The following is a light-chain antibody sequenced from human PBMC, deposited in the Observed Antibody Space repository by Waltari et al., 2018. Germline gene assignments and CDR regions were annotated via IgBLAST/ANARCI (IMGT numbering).Light chain of an antibody. CDR1: QDIRTS. J-gene: IGKJ5*01. CDR2: DAS. CDR3: QQRSNRPPIT. Sequence: IVLTQSPATVSLSPGERVTLSCRASQDIRTSLASSQQKSCQPPRLLIYDASHRATDTPPRFSGSVSGTDFTLTISSLEPEDFAVYYCQQRSNRPPITFGQGTRLEI. V-gene: IGKV3-11*01.